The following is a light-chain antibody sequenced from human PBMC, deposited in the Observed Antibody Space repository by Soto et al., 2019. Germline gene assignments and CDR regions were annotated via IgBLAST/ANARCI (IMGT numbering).Light chain of an antibody. CDR1: SSNIGSNT. CDR3: AAWDDSLSRYV. V-gene: IGLV1-44*01. CDR2: SNN. Sequence: QSVLTQPPSASGTPGQRVTISCSGSSSNIGSNTVNWYQQLPGTAPKLLIYSNNRRPSGVPDQFSGSKSGTSASLAISGLQSEDEADYYCAAWDDSLSRYVFGTGTKLTVL. J-gene: IGLJ1*01.